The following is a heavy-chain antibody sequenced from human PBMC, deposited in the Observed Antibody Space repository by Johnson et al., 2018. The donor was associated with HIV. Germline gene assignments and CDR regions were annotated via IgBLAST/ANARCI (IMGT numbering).Heavy chain of an antibody. CDR1: GFTFSRYA. Sequence: QMQLVESGGGVVQPGRSLRLSCAASGFTFSRYAMHWVRQAPGKGLEWVAVISYDGSNKYYADSVKGRFTISRDNSKNTLYLQMNSLKTEDTAVYYCTTVAGGASDIWGQGTMVTVSS. D-gene: IGHD3-16*01. V-gene: IGHV3-30-3*01. CDR3: TTVAGGASDI. CDR2: ISYDGSNK. J-gene: IGHJ3*02.